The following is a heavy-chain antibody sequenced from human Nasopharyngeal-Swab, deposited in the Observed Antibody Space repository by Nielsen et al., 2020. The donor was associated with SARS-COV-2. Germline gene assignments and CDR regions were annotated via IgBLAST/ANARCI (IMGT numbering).Heavy chain of an antibody. D-gene: IGHD3-3*01. CDR1: GGTFSSYA. V-gene: IGHV1-69*13. CDR3: ARNPGVVLEYGWFDP. J-gene: IGHJ5*02. CDR2: IIPIFGTA. Sequence: SVKVSCKASGGTFSSYAISWVRQAPGQGLEWMGGIIPIFGTANYAQKFQGRVTITADESTSTAYMELSSLRSEDTAAYYCARNPGVVLEYGWFDPWGQGTLVTVSS.